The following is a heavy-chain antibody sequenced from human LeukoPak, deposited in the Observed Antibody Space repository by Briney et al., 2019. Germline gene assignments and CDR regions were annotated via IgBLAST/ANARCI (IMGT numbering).Heavy chain of an antibody. CDR1: GYTFTSYG. J-gene: IGHJ5*02. CDR3: ARSQIFEPLDR. CDR2: ITTYNGNT. V-gene: IGHV1-18*01. D-gene: IGHD6-25*01. Sequence: ASVKASCKASGYTFTSYGISWVRQAPGQELEWMGWITTYNGNTNYAQNLQGRLTMTTDTSTSTAYMELRSLRSDDTAFYYCARSQIFEPLDRWGQGTLVTVSS.